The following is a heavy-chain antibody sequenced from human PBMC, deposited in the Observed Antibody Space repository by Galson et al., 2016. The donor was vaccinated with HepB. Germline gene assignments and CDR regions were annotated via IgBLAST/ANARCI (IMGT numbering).Heavy chain of an antibody. CDR1: GFTFSSYW. J-gene: IGHJ5*01. CDR2: INSDGGGI. CDR3: FPPYCTGNDCPLDS. V-gene: IGHV3-74*01. D-gene: IGHD2-8*02. Sequence: SLRLSCAASGFTFSSYWMFWVRQAPGKGVVWVSRINSDGGGISYADSVKGRITISRDNAKNTLYLQMNSLRAEDTAVYYCFPPYCTGNDCPLDSWGQGTLVTVSS.